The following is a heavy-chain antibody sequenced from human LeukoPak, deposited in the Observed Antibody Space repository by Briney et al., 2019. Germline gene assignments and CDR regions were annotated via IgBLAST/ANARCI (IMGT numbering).Heavy chain of an antibody. Sequence: GASVKVSCKASGYTFTSYGISWVRQAPGQGLEWMGWISAYNGNTNYAQKLQGRVTMTTDTSTSTAYMELRSLRSDDTAVYYCARVRCGSYGVYYFDYWGQGTLVTVSS. CDR3: ARVRCGSYGVYYFDY. CDR2: ISAYNGNT. D-gene: IGHD1-26*01. J-gene: IGHJ4*02. V-gene: IGHV1-18*01. CDR1: GYTFTSYG.